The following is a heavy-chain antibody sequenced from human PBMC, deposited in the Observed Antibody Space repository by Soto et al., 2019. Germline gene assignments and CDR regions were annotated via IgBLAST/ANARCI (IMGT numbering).Heavy chain of an antibody. CDR3: ARATGYCISTSCYALAY. V-gene: IGHV4-30-4*01. D-gene: IGHD2-2*01. CDR2: IYYSGST. CDR1: GGSISSGDYY. J-gene: IGHJ4*02. Sequence: QVQLQESGPGLVKPSQTLSLTCTVSGGSISSGDYYWSWIRQPPGKGLEWIGYIYYSGSTYYNPSLKSRVTISVDTSKNQFSLKLSSVTAADTAVYYCARATGYCISTSCYALAYWGQGTLVTVSS.